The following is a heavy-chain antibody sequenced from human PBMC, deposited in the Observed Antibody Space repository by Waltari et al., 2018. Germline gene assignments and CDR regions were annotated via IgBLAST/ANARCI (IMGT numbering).Heavy chain of an antibody. CDR2: IYRSGVT. D-gene: IGHD5-18*01. CDR3: AVSPDTATSRAAFHF. V-gene: IGHV4-61*02. CDR1: GGSLSHLNFS. J-gene: IGHJ6*02. Sequence: QVQLQESGPGLAKASQTLSLTCDVSGGSLSHLNFSWSWIRQPAGKGLEWIGRIYRSGVTDYNPSLRGRATMFLDMSKNQFSLTVDSLIAADTAVYYCAVSPDTATSRAAFHFWGPGTTVSVSS.